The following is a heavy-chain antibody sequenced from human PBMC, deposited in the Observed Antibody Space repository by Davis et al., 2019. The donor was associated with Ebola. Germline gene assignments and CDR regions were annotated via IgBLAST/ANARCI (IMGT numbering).Heavy chain of an antibody. CDR3: ASFKIFGVVYDY. CDR1: EFMFSSYG. CDR2: ISGSGAST. Sequence: GGSLRLSCAASEFMFSSYGMSWVRQAPGKGLEWVSAISGSGASTYYADSVKGRFTISRDNSKNSLSLQLNSLRPEDTAVYFCASFKIFGVVYDYWGQGTLVTVSS. D-gene: IGHD3-3*01. V-gene: IGHV3-23*01. J-gene: IGHJ4*02.